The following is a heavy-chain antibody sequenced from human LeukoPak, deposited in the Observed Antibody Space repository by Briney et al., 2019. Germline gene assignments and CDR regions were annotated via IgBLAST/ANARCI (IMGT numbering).Heavy chain of an antibody. CDR1: GFTFDDYA. D-gene: IGHD3-10*01. V-gene: IGHV3-43*02. CDR3: AKGRGFDY. J-gene: IGHJ4*02. Sequence: GGSLRLSCVASGFTFDDYAMHWVRQAPGKGLEWVSLITGNGGITSYGDSVKGRFTVSRDNSKNSLYLQMNSLRTEDSALYYCAKGRGFDYWGQGTLVTVSS. CDR2: ITGNGGIT.